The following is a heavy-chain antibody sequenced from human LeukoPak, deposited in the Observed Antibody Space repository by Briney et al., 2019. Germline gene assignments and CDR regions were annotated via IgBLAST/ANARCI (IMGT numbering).Heavy chain of an antibody. CDR3: ARGGDHPTFLFQYMDV. Sequence: GGSLRLSCTASEVTSIIYWMSWVRQAPGKGLEWVSSISSSSSYIYYADSVKGRFTISRDNAKNSLFLQMNSLRAEDTAVYYCARGGDHPTFLFQYMDVWGKGTTVTVSS. V-gene: IGHV3-21*06. CDR1: EVTSIIYW. D-gene: IGHD3-16*01. CDR2: ISSSSSYI. J-gene: IGHJ6*03.